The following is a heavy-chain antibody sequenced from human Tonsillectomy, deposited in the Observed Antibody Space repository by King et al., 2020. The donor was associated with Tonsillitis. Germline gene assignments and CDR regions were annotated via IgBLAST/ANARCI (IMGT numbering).Heavy chain of an antibody. D-gene: IGHD2-21*01. J-gene: IGHJ4*02. Sequence: VQLVESGGGLVQPGGSLRLSCAASRFTFSSYAMSWVRQPPGKGLEWVSVIYSAGRSTNYADSVKGRFTISRENCKNTLYLEMNSLRAEDTAVYYCAKAVPAYCGGGCYSRGFGYWGQGTLVTVSS. CDR1: RFTFSSYA. V-gene: IGHV3-23*03. CDR2: IYSAGRST. CDR3: AKAVPAYCGGGCYSRGFGY.